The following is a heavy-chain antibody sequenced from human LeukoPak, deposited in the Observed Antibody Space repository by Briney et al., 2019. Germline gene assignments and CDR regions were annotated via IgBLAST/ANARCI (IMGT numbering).Heavy chain of an antibody. Sequence: GGSLRLSCAASGFSFSSYAMSWVRQAPGKGLKGVAAISGSGGSTYYADSVKGRFTISRDNSKNTLYLQMNSLRAEDTAVYYCANTCSSTSGPVDYWGQGTLVTVSS. CDR1: GFSFSSYA. CDR3: ANTCSSTSGPVDY. CDR2: ISGSGGST. D-gene: IGHD2-2*01. V-gene: IGHV3-23*01. J-gene: IGHJ4*02.